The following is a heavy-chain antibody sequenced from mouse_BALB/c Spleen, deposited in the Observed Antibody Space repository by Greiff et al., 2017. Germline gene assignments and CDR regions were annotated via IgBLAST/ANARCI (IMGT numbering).Heavy chain of an antibody. J-gene: IGHJ3*01. CDR3: APYDYDGGGFAY. Sequence: EVQVVESGGDLVKPGGSLKLSCAASGFTFSSYGMSWVRQTPDKRLEWVATISSGGSYTYYPDSVKGRFTISRDNAKNTLYLQMSSLKSEETAMYYCAPYDYDGGGFAYWGQGTLVTVSA. V-gene: IGHV5-6*01. CDR1: GFTFSSYG. D-gene: IGHD2-4*01. CDR2: ISSGGSYT.